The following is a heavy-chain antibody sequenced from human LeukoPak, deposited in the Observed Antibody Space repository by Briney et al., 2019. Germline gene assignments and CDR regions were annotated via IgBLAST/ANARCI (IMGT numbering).Heavy chain of an antibody. V-gene: IGHV1-2*02. CDR3: ARIAIPGRHYFAP. J-gene: IGHJ4*03. CDR2: INPNSVGT. CDR1: GYSFTDYS. D-gene: IGHD2-15*01. Sequence: ASVKVACKASGYSFTDYSMHWVRQAPGQGLEWMGWINPNSVGTDYAQEFRGSGTMTRDTSISTAYMELSRLRSDDTAVYYCARIAIPGRHYFAPWGQGNLVTVSS.